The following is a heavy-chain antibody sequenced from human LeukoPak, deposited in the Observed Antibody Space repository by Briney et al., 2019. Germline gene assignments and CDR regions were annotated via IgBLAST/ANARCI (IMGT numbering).Heavy chain of an antibody. V-gene: IGHV4-59*01. J-gene: IGHJ4*02. Sequence: PSETLSLTCTVSGGSISSYYWSWIRQPPGKGLEWTGYIYYSGSTNYNPSLKSRVTISVDTSKNQFSLKLSSVTAADTAVYYCARDNSSDSISPFFDYWGQRTLVTVSS. CDR1: GGSISSYY. CDR3: ARDNSSDSISPFFDY. CDR2: IYYSGST. D-gene: IGHD3-22*01.